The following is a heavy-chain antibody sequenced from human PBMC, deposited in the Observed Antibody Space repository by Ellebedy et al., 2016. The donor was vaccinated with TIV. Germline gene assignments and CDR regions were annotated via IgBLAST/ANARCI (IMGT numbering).Heavy chain of an antibody. Sequence: GESLKISCEASGSTAFTSHGMSWVRQAPGRGLAWVSSISTTHGTHYADSVKGRFTISRDNPKNTLYLQMNNVRVEDTAVYYCATQLWNTEFWGQGTPVIVSA. J-gene: IGHJ4*02. CDR1: GSTAFTSHG. D-gene: IGHD5-18*01. CDR2: ISTTHGT. CDR3: ATQLWNTEF. V-gene: IGHV3-23*01.